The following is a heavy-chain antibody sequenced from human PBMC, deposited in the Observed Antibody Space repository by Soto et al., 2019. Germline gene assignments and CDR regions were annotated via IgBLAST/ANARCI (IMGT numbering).Heavy chain of an antibody. Sequence: QVPLVQSGAEVKKPGASVKVSCKASGYTFTGYYMHWVRQAPGQGLEWMGWINPNSGGTNYAQKFQGWVTMTRDTSISTAYMELSRLRSDDTAVYYCARGYCSSTSCYAFDYWGQGTLVTVSS. CDR1: GYTFTGYY. J-gene: IGHJ4*02. CDR2: INPNSGGT. CDR3: ARGYCSSTSCYAFDY. V-gene: IGHV1-2*04. D-gene: IGHD2-2*01.